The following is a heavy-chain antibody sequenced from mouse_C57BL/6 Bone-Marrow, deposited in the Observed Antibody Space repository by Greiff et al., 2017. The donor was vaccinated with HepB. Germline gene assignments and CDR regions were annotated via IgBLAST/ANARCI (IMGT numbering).Heavy chain of an antibody. D-gene: IGHD1-1*01. CDR2: ISSGGDYI. CDR3: TREDYGSSLFAY. J-gene: IGHJ3*01. Sequence: EVKVVESGEGLVKPGGSLKLSCAASGFTFSSYAMSWVRQTPEKRLEWVAYISSGGDYIYYADTVKGRFTISRDNARNTLYLQMSSLKSEDTAMYYCTREDYGSSLFAYWGQGTLVTVSA. CDR1: GFTFSSYA. V-gene: IGHV5-9-1*02.